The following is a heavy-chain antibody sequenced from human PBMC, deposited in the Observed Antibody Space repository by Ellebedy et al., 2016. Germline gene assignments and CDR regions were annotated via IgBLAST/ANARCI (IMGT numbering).Heavy chain of an antibody. CDR2: INHDGSAE. D-gene: IGHD3-3*01. J-gene: IGHJ4*02. CDR3: ARSGVPGAFDY. CDR1: GFAFPQYW. V-gene: IGHV3-7*03. Sequence: GGSLRLSXVASGFAFPQYWMAWVRQPPGKGLEWVANINHDGSAEYYADSVQGRFRISRDDAKRSMYLQMNSLRVEDTAVFYCARSGVPGAFDYWGQGILVTVSS.